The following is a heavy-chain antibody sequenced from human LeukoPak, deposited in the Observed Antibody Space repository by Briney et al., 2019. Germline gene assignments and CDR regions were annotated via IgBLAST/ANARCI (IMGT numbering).Heavy chain of an antibody. CDR1: GFTFSSYS. CDR3: ARVEATISFYYYYMDV. V-gene: IGHV3-21*01. CDR2: ISSSSSYI. Sequence: PGGSLRLSCAASGFTFSSYSMNWVRQAPGKGLEWVSSISSSSSYIYYADSVKGRFTISRDNAKNSLYLQMNSLRAEDTAVYYCARVEATISFYYYYMDVWGKGTTVTVFS. D-gene: IGHD5-12*01. J-gene: IGHJ6*03.